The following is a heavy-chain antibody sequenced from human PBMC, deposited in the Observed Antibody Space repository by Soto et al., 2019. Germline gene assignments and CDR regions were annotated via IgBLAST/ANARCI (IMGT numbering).Heavy chain of an antibody. CDR1: GFTFSSYS. Sequence: EVQLVESGGGLVKPGGSLRLSCAASGFTFSSYSMNWVSQAPGMGLEWVSSISSSSSYIYYADSVKGRFTISRANAKNSLYLQMNSLRAEDTAVYYCARSWNYYYYYGMDVWGQGTTVTVSS. CDR3: ARSWNYYYYYGMDV. D-gene: IGHD3-3*01. CDR2: ISSSSSYI. V-gene: IGHV3-21*01. J-gene: IGHJ6*02.